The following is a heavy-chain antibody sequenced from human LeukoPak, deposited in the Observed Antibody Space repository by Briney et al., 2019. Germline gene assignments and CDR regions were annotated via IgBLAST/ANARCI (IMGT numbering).Heavy chain of an antibody. CDR3: AKWSIAATGYDDAFDI. Sequence: GESLKISCKGSGYSFTSYWIGWVRQMPGKGLEWMGIIYPGDSDTRYSPSFQGQVTVSADKSISTAYLQWSSLKASDTAMYYCAKWSIAATGYDDAFDIWGQGTMVTVSS. J-gene: IGHJ3*02. CDR1: GYSFTSYW. CDR2: IYPGDSDT. D-gene: IGHD6-13*01. V-gene: IGHV5-51*01.